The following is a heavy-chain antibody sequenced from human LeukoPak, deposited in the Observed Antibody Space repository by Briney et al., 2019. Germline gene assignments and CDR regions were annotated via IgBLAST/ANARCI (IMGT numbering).Heavy chain of an antibody. CDR3: AKDIVLMVYGGIDY. D-gene: IGHD2-8*01. CDR2: ISYDGSND. Sequence: GGSLRLSCGASGFTFSSYAMAWVRQAPGKGLEWVAVISYDGSNDYYADSVKGRFTISRDNSKNTLYLQMNSLRAEDTAVYYCAKDIVLMVYGGIDYWGQGTLVTVSS. J-gene: IGHJ4*02. V-gene: IGHV3-30*07. CDR1: GFTFSSYA.